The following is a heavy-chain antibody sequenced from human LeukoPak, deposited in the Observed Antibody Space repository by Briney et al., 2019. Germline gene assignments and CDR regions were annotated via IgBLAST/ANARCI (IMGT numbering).Heavy chain of an antibody. CDR1: GGSISSYY. J-gene: IGHJ4*02. Sequence: SETLSLTCTVSGGSISSYYWSWIWQPPGKGLEWIGYIYTSGSTNCNPSLKSRVTISVDTSKNQFSLKLSSVTAADTAVYYCARLLSGSSDYWGQGTPVTVSS. V-gene: IGHV4-4*09. CDR2: IYTSGST. CDR3: ARLLSGSSDY. D-gene: IGHD6-6*01.